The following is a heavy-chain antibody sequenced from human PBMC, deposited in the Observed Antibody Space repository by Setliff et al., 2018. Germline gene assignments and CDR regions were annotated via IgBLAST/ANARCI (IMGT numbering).Heavy chain of an antibody. V-gene: IGHV1-69*10. CDR2: IIPILGIA. J-gene: IGHJ3*02. Sequence: ASVKVSCKASGGTFSSYAISWVRQAPGQGLEWMGGIIPILGIANYAQKFQGRVTTTADKSTSTAYMEMSSLRSADTAVYYCARVYYGSGSYLGAFDIWGQGTMVTVSS. D-gene: IGHD3-10*01. CDR1: GGTFSSYA. CDR3: ARVYYGSGSYLGAFDI.